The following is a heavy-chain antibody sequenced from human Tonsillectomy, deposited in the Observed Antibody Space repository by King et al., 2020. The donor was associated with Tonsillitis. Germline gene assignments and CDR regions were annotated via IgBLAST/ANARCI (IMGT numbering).Heavy chain of an antibody. CDR1: GGPFSDYY. CDR3: SRVSGSYGGGFDS. Sequence: VQLQQWGAGLLKPSDTLSLTCAVYGGPFSDYYWSWIRQPPGKGLEWIGQINHSGNTNYNPSHKSRVTMSVDTSKNTVSVRLSSVTAADTAVYYCSRVSGSYGGGFDSWGQGTLVTVSS. V-gene: IGHV4-34*01. CDR2: INHSGNT. J-gene: IGHJ4*02. D-gene: IGHD1-26*01.